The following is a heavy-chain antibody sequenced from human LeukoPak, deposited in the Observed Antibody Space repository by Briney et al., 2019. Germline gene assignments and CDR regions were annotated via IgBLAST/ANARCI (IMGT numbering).Heavy chain of an antibody. CDR1: GFTFSSHA. J-gene: IGHJ4*02. CDR3: AKSITIFGPYWDYFDY. V-gene: IGHV3-30-3*02. CDR2: ISYDGSNK. D-gene: IGHD3-3*01. Sequence: GGSLRLSCAASGFTFSSHAMHWVRQAPGKGLEWVAVISYDGSNKYYADSVKGRFTISRDNSKNTLYLQMNSLRAEDTAVYYCAKSITIFGPYWDYFDYWGQGTLVTVSS.